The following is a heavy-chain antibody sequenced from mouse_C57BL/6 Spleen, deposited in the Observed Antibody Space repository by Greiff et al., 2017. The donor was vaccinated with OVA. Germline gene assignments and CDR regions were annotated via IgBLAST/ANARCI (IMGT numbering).Heavy chain of an antibody. CDR1: GYTFTSYW. CDR3: AGRGIYYDDDVDY. J-gene: IGHJ2*01. D-gene: IGHD2-4*01. Sequence: QVQLQQSGAELAKPGASVKLSCKASGYTFTSYWMHWVKQRPGQGLEWIGYINPSSGSTKYNQKFKDKATLTADKASSTAYMQLSSLTYSDSAVYYCAGRGIYYDDDVDYWGQGTTLTVSS. CDR2: INPSSGST. V-gene: IGHV1-7*01.